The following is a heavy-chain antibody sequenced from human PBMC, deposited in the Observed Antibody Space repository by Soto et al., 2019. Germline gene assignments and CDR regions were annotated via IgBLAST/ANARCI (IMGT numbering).Heavy chain of an antibody. CDR3: ARVVGEDSSGYYYVYSRGYFDY. D-gene: IGHD3-22*01. CDR1: GGSFSGYY. V-gene: IGHV4-34*01. CDR2: INHSGST. Sequence: SETLSLTCAVYGGSFSGYYWSWIRQPPGKGLEWIGEINHSGSTNYNPSLKSRVTISVDTSKNQFSLKLSSVTAADTAVYYCARVVGEDSSGYYYVYSRGYFDYWGQGTLVTVSS. J-gene: IGHJ4*02.